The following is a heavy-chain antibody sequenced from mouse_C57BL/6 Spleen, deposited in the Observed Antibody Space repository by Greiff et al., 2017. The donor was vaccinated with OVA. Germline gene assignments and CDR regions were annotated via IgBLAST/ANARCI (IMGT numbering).Heavy chain of an antibody. CDR1: GYTFTDYY. D-gene: IGHD1-1*01. Sequence: EVQLQQSGPELVKPGASVKISCKASGYTFTDYYMNWVKQSHGKSLEWIGDINPNNGGTSYNQKFKGKATLTVDKSSSTAYMELRSLTSEDSAVYYCARTTVVARTYYFDYWGQGTTLTVSS. V-gene: IGHV1-26*01. J-gene: IGHJ2*01. CDR2: INPNNGGT. CDR3: ARTTVVARTYYFDY.